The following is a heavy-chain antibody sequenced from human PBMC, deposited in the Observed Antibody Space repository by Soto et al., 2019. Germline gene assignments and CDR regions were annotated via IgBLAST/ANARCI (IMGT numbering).Heavy chain of an antibody. J-gene: IGHJ4*02. CDR3: ARDDRSVSGVVTLDH. CDR1: GYSFKNYA. CDR2: TNEGSGNT. Sequence: GASVKVSCKATGYSFKNYAVHWVRQAPGQRLEWMGFTNEGSGNTRFSQKLQGRISITRDTSASTVYLDLSSLTSEDTAIYYCARDDRSVSGVVTLDHWGPGTLVTVSS. V-gene: IGHV1-3*01. D-gene: IGHD3-3*01.